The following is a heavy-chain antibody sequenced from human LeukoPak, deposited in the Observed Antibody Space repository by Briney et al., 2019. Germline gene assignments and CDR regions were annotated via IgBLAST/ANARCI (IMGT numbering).Heavy chain of an antibody. CDR3: ARGWAVVTYNWFDP. CDR2: IYYSGST. CDR1: GVSIRSGGYS. V-gene: IGHV4-31*03. D-gene: IGHD4-23*01. Sequence: SQTLSLTCTVSGVSIRSGGYSWRWVRQHPGKGLEWIVYIYYSGSTYYNPSLKSRVTISVDTSKNQFSLKLSSVTAADTAVYYCARGWAVVTYNWFDPWGQGTLVTVSS. J-gene: IGHJ5*02.